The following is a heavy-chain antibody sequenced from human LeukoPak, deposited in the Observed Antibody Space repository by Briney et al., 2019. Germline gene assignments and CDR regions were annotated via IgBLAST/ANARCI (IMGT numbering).Heavy chain of an antibody. V-gene: IGHV4-39*01. CDR3: ASYSSGCL. CDR1: GGSISSSSYY. D-gene: IGHD6-19*01. CDR2: IYYSGRT. J-gene: IGHJ4*02. Sequence: PSETLSLTCTVSGGSISSSSYYWGWIRQPPGKGLEWIGSIYYSGRTHYNPSLKSRVTISVDTSKNQFSLKLSSVIAADTAVYYCASYSSGCLWGQGTLVTVSS.